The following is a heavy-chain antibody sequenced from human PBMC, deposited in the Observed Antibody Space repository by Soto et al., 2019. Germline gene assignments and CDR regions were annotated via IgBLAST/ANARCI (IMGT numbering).Heavy chain of an antibody. CDR1: GGSISSGGYS. J-gene: IGHJ4*02. V-gene: IGHV4-30-2*01. D-gene: IGHD3-22*01. Sequence: SETLSLTCAVSGGSISSGGYSWSWIRQPPGKGLEWIGYIYHSGSTYYNPSLKSRVTISVDRSKNQFSLKLSSVTAADTAVYYCARGRGGNDYYDSSGYQDCWGQGTLVTVSS. CDR3: ARGRGGNDYYDSSGYQDC. CDR2: IYHSGST.